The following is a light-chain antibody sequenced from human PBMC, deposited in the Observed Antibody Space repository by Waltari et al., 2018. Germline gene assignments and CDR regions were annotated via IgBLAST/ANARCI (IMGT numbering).Light chain of an antibody. CDR1: QSVDKY. CDR3: QKYNSLPAT. J-gene: IGKJ1*01. CDR2: HTS. Sequence: EIVLTQSPGTLSLSPGERATLSRRASQSVDKYLAWYQQKPGQAPRLLIYHTSTRATGIPDRFSGSGFGTDFSLTISRLEPEDFAVYYCQKYNSLPATFGQGTKVEVK. V-gene: IGKV3-20*01.